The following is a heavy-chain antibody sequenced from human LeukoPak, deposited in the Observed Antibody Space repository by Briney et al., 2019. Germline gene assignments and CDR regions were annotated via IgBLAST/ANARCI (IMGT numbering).Heavy chain of an antibody. V-gene: IGHV3-30-3*02. J-gene: IGHJ4*02. CDR3: AKIPTGYCSSTSCYERDFDY. CDR1: GFTFSSYA. D-gene: IGHD2-2*01. CDR2: ISYDGSNK. Sequence: PGGSLRLSCAASGFTFSSYAMHWVRQAPGKGLEWVAVISYDGSNKYYADSVKGRFTISRDNSKNTLYLQMNSLRAEDTAVYYCAKIPTGYCSSTSCYERDFDYWGQGTLVTVSS.